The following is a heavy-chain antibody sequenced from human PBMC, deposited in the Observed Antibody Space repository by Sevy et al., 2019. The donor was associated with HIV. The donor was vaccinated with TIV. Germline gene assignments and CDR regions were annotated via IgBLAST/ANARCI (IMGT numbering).Heavy chain of an antibody. Sequence: ASVKVSCKVSGYTLTELSMHWVRQAPGKGLEWMGGFDPEDGETIYAQKVQGRVTMTEDTSTDTAYMELSSLRCEGTAVYYCSTPLRQDGSGSYHYFDYWGQGTLVTVSS. J-gene: IGHJ4*02. CDR3: STPLRQDGSGSYHYFDY. CDR2: FDPEDGET. D-gene: IGHD3-10*01. CDR1: GYTLTELS. V-gene: IGHV1-24*01.